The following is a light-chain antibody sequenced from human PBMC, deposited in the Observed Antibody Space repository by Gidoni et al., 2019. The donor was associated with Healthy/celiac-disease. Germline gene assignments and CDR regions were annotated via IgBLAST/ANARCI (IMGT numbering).Light chain of an antibody. Sequence: EIVLTQSPGTLSLSPGERATLSCRASQSVSSSYLAWYQQKPGQAPRLLIYGASSRATGIPDRFSGSGSGKDFTLTISRLEPEDFAVYYCQQYGSSPRTFXXXTKVEIK. J-gene: IGKJ1*01. CDR3: QQYGSSPRT. CDR1: QSVSSSY. CDR2: GAS. V-gene: IGKV3-20*01.